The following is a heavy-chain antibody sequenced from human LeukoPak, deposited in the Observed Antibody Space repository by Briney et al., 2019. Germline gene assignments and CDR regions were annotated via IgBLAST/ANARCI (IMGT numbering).Heavy chain of an antibody. Sequence: GGSLRLSCAASGFAFSSYDMHWVRQAPGKGLEWVAVISYDGSDKYYVDSVKGRFTISRDNSKNTLYLQMNSLKAEDAAVYYCARVLSGSYDNYFDYWGQGTLVSVSS. CDR3: ARVLSGSYDNYFDY. CDR2: ISYDGSDK. CDR1: GFAFSSYD. V-gene: IGHV3-30*03. J-gene: IGHJ4*02. D-gene: IGHD1-26*01.